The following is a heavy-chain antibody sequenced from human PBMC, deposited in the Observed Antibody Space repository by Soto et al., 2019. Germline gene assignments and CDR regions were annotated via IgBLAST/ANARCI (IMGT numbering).Heavy chain of an antibody. D-gene: IGHD5-12*01. CDR3: ATQRGGYGSIVGY. Sequence: QLQLQQSGPGLVKPSETLSLTCSVSGGSINSSNYYWGWIRQPPEKGLEWIGSIYYSGSTYDNPSLKSRVTMSIDTSKNQFSLNLSSLSAADTAVYYCATQRGGYGSIVGYWGQGTLVTVSS. V-gene: IGHV4-39*01. CDR1: GGSINSSNYY. J-gene: IGHJ4*02. CDR2: IYYSGST.